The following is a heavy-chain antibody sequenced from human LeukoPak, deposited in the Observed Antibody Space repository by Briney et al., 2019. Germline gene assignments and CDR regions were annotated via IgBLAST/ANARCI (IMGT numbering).Heavy chain of an antibody. CDR1: GGSISSYH. J-gene: IGHJ4*02. CDR2: IHYSGST. Sequence: SETLSLTCTVSGGSISSYHWNWIRQPPGKGLEWLGYIHYSGSTKYNPSLESRVTISLDTAKNQFSLRLSSLTAADTAVYYCARGEGQAVSAFDYWGQGMLVTVSS. V-gene: IGHV4-59*01. D-gene: IGHD2-21*02. CDR3: ARGEGQAVSAFDY.